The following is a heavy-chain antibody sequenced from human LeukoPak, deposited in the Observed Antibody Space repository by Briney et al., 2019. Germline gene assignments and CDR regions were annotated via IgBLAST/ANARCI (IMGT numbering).Heavy chain of an antibody. CDR2: IIPIFGTA. V-gene: IGHV1-69*05. D-gene: IGHD5/OR15-5a*01. CDR1: GGTFSSYA. Sequence: EASVKVSCKASGGTFSSYAISWVRQAPGQGLEWMGRIIPIFGTANYAQKFQGRVTITTDESTSTAYMELSSLRSEDTAVYYCAIYDGGAFDIWGQGTMVTASS. J-gene: IGHJ3*02. CDR3: AIYDGGAFDI.